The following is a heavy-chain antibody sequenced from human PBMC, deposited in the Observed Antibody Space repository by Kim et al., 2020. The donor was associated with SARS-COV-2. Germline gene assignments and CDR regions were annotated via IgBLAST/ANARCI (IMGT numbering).Heavy chain of an antibody. V-gene: IGHV4-4*02. J-gene: IGHJ5*02. CDR1: GGYISSSNW. CDR2: IYHSGNT. D-gene: IGHD6-19*01. Sequence: SETLSLTCAVSGGYISSSNWWSWVRQPPGKGLEWIGEIYHSGNTNYNPSLKSRVTISVDKSKNQFSLKLTSVTAADTAVYYCARIPTTVKIAVAGTGGFNWFDPWGQGTLVTVSS. CDR3: ARIPTTVKIAVAGTGGFNWFDP.